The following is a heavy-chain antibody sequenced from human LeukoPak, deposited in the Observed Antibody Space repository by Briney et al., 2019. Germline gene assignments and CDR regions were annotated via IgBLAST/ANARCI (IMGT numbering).Heavy chain of an antibody. V-gene: IGHV4-59*01. D-gene: IGHD3-22*01. J-gene: IGHJ3*02. CDR1: GSSISSYY. Sequence: KASETLSLTCTVSGSSISSYYWSWIRQPPGKGLEWIGYIYYSGSTNYNPSLKSRVTISVDTSKNQFSLKLSSVTAADTAVYYCARGAHYYDSSGYLDDAFDIWGQGTMVTVSS. CDR3: ARGAHYYDSSGYLDDAFDI. CDR2: IYYSGST.